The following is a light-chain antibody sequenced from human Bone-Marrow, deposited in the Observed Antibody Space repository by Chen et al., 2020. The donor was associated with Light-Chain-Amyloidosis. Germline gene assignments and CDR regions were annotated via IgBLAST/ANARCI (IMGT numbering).Light chain of an antibody. CDR2: DAT. CDR3: QQRSSWPPT. Sequence: EVVLSQSPATLSLSPGERATLSCRASQSVGAYLAWYQHKPGLAPRLLIYDATDRATGIPARFSGSGSGTDFTLTISSPEPEDFATYFCQQRSSWPPTFGLGTKLEIK. V-gene: IGKV3-11*01. CDR1: QSVGAY. J-gene: IGKJ2*01.